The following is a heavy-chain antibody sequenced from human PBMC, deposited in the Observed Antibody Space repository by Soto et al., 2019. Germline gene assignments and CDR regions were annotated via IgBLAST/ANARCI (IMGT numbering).Heavy chain of an antibody. Sequence: PVGSLRLSCATSGFTFTDAWMGWVRQAPGKGLEWVGRIKSRGSGGTTDYAAPVKGRFTISRDDSKNTVYLQMNSLGTEDTAVYYCSWSDYYYLGSWGQGTLVTV. CDR1: GFTFTDAW. J-gene: IGHJ4*02. D-gene: IGHD3-3*01. CDR2: IKSRGSGGTT. V-gene: IGHV3-15*01. CDR3: SWSDYYYLGS.